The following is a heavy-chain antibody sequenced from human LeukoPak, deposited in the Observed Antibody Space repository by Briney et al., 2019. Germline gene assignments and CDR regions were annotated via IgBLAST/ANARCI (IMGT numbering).Heavy chain of an antibody. V-gene: IGHV4-4*07. Sequence: SETLYLTCTVSDGSISGYYWTWIRQPAGKVLEGIGRIYTSDNTIYNPSLRSRVTISVDTSKNQFSLKLSSLTAADTAVYYCARDRSGYYDSSGYYYFDYWGQGTLVTVSS. CDR2: IYTSDNT. CDR1: DGSISGYY. J-gene: IGHJ4*02. CDR3: ARDRSGYYDSSGYYYFDY. D-gene: IGHD3-22*01.